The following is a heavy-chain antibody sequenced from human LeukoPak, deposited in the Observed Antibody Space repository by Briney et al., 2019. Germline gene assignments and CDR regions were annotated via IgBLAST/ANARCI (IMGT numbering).Heavy chain of an antibody. D-gene: IGHD4-11*01. J-gene: IGHJ4*02. CDR1: GFTFSSYW. Sequence: GGSLRLSCAASGFTFSSYWMHWVRQAPGTGLEWVAVIWSDASDKYYANSVKGRFTISRDNFKNSLYLQMNSLRADDTAVYYCAKVAQRGFDYSNSLDYWGQGTRVTVSS. V-gene: IGHV3-33*06. CDR3: AKVAQRGFDYSNSLDY. CDR2: IWSDASDK.